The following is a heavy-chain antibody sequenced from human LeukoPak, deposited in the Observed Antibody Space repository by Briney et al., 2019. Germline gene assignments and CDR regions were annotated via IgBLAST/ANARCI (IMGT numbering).Heavy chain of an antibody. CDR3: ARGEAVAGLGTVFDI. J-gene: IGHJ3*02. CDR1: GFNFSDYD. V-gene: IGHV3-11*06. D-gene: IGHD6-19*01. CDR2: ISSSSSYT. Sequence: GGSLRLYFAASGFNFSDYDMSWIRQAPGKGLEFVSYISSSSSYTNYADSVMGRFTISREYVKNSLYLQMKSLRADETAVYCIARGEAVAGLGTVFDIRGQGIMVPFPS.